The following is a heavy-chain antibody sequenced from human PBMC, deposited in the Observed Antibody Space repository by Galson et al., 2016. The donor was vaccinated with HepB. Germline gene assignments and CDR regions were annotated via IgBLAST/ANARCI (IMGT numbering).Heavy chain of an antibody. Sequence: SLRLSCATSGFTFVDYDMSWFRQAPGKGLEWVGFIRSKAYGGTTDYGAPVKFRFTISRDDSTNTLYLQMNYLETEDTAVYYCTTELEYYDRSGYWVDAFDIWGRGTVVTVSS. CDR2: IRSKAYGGTT. V-gene: IGHV3-49*03. J-gene: IGHJ3*02. D-gene: IGHD3-22*01. CDR1: GFTFVDYD. CDR3: TTELEYYDRSGYWVDAFDI.